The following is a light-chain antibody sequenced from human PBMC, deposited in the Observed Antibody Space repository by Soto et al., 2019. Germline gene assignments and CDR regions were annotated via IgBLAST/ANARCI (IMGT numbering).Light chain of an antibody. CDR1: QSVSSSY. J-gene: IGKJ3*01. V-gene: IGKV3-20*01. CDR2: GAS. CDR3: PLCGSSFSFI. Sequence: EIVLTQSPGTLSLSPGERATLSCRASQSVSSSYLGWYQQKPGQAPRLLIYGASSRATGIPDRFSGIGSGTDFTLAISRLEPDDFGEYYCPLCGSSFSFIFGPGIKEDIK.